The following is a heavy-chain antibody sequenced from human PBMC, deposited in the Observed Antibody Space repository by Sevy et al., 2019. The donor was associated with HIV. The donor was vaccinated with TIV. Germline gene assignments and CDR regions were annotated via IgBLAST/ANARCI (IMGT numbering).Heavy chain of an antibody. Sequence: ASVKVSCKASGGTFSSYAISWLRQAPGQGLEWMGRIIPILGIANYAQKFQGRVTITADKSTSTAYMELSSLRSEDTAVYYCARRYYYDSSGYYHKYGMDVWGQGTTVTVSS. J-gene: IGHJ6*02. D-gene: IGHD3-22*01. V-gene: IGHV1-69*04. CDR3: ARRYYYDSSGYYHKYGMDV. CDR2: IIPILGIA. CDR1: GGTFSSYA.